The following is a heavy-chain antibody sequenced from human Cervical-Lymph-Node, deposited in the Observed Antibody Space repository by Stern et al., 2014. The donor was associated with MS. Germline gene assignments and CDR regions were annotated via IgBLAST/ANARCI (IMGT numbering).Heavy chain of an antibody. CDR2: IWYDGSNK. V-gene: IGHV3-33*01. D-gene: IGHD6-13*01. CDR1: GFTFSSYG. Sequence: VHLVESGGGVVQPGRSLRLSCAASGFTFSSYGMHWVRQAPGKGLEWVAGIWYDGSNKYYADSVKGRFTISRDNSKNTLYLQMNSLRAEDTAVYYCARSSSPSPYYHYGMDVWGQGTTVTVSS. CDR3: ARSSSPSPYYHYGMDV. J-gene: IGHJ6*02.